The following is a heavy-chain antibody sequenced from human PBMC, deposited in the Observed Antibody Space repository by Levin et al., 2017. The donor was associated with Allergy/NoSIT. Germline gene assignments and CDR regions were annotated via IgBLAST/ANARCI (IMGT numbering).Heavy chain of an antibody. CDR1: GVTCSSYW. V-gene: IGHV3-7*04. CDR3: ARNWRSAFDI. CDR2: TKQDGTEN. D-gene: IGHD2-8*02. J-gene: IGHJ3*02. Sequence: GESLKISCAASGVTCSSYWMSWVRQAPGKGLEWVANTKQDGTENYYADSVKGRFTISKDNPKNSVYLQMSSLRVEDTAVYYCARNWRSAFDIWGQGTVVTVSP.